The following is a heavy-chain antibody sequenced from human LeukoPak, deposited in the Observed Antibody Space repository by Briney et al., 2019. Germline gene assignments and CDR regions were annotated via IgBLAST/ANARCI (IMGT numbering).Heavy chain of an antibody. CDR3: AKDDSIAAAGNY. V-gene: IGHV3-23*01. D-gene: IGHD6-13*01. J-gene: IGHJ4*02. CDR2: ISSSGSSS. CDR1: GFTFSSYA. Sequence: GGSLRLSCAASGFTFSSYAMSWVRQAPGKGLEWVSAISSSGSSSFYADSVKGRFTISRDNSKNTLYLQMSSLRAEDTAVYYCAKDDSIAAAGNYWGQGTLVTVSS.